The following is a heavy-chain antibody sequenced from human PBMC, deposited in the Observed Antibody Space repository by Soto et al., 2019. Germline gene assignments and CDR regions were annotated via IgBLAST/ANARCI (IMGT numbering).Heavy chain of an antibody. CDR1: GFTFSSYA. D-gene: IGHD5-12*01. J-gene: IGHJ4*02. Sequence: QVQLVESGGGVVQPGRSLRLSCAASGFTFSSYAMHWVRQAPGKGLEWVAVISYDGSNKYYADSVKGRFALSRDNSKNTLYLQMNSLRAEDTAVYYCARVDRIVATIPYFDYWGQGTLVTVSS. V-gene: IGHV3-30*09. CDR2: ISYDGSNK. CDR3: ARVDRIVATIPYFDY.